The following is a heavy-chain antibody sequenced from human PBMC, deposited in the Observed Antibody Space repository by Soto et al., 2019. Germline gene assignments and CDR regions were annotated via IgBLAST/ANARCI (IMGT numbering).Heavy chain of an antibody. CDR1: GFTFSKYW. D-gene: IGHD4-17*01. Sequence: EVQLVESGGGLVQPGGSLRLSCAASGFTFSKYWVSWVRQAPGKGLEWLADIKQDGSTKYYVDSVKGRFTISRDNAEKSLYLQMNNLRAEDTALYYCARDSNDYGDYGWYFDLWGRGTLVTVSS. CDR3: ARDSNDYGDYGWYFDL. V-gene: IGHV3-7*01. J-gene: IGHJ2*01. CDR2: IKQDGSTK.